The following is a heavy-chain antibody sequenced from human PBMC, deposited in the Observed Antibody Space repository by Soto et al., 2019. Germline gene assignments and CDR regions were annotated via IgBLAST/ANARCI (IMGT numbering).Heavy chain of an antibody. CDR1: GFTFTTYG. CDR3: AKGTRWQWLIDY. D-gene: IGHD6-19*01. CDR2: ISSDGSQS. V-gene: IGHV3-30*18. J-gene: IGHJ4*02. Sequence: GGSLRLSCAASGFTFTTYGMHWARQAPGKGLEWVALISSDGSQSHYAESVKGRFSISRDDSRSALSLQMNSLRPDDTAVYYCAKGTRWQWLIDYWGQGSLVTVSS.